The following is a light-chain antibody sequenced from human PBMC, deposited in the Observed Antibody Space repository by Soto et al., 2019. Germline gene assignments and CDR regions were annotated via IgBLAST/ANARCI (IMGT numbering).Light chain of an antibody. V-gene: IGLV1-40*01. Sequence: QSVLTQPPSVSGAPGQRVTISCTGSSSNIGARSDVHWYQQLPGTAHKLLIYGNTHRPSGVPDRFSGSKSGTSASLAITGLQAEDEADYYCQSSDSSLSGSVVFGGGTKLTVL. CDR1: SSNIGARSD. CDR2: GNT. J-gene: IGLJ2*01. CDR3: QSSDSSLSGSVV.